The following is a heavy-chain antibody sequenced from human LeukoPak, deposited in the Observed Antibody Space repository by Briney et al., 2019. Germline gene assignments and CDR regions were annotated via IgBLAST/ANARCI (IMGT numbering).Heavy chain of an antibody. J-gene: IGHJ5*02. CDR2: TYYRSKWYH. V-gene: IGHV6-1*01. CDR1: GDSVSSNNAA. CDR3: ARDVNGAFTRSWFDP. Sequence: SQTLSLTFALSGDSVSSNNAAWVWIRQSPSRGLEWLGRTYYRSKWYHDYSVSVKSRISFNPDTSKNQFFLQLNSVTPEDTAVYYCARDVNGAFTRSWFDPWGQGTRVTVS. D-gene: IGHD4-17*01.